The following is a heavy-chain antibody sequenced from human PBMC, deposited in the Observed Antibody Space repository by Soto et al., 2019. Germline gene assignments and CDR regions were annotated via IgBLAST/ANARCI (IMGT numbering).Heavy chain of an antibody. Sequence: QITVKESGLTLVKPTETLTLTCTFSGFSLSTYGMGVGWIRQPPGKALEWLALIYWDDDKRYSPSLRSRLTITKDTSKDQVDLTMTSMDPVDTATYYCARLARGVYDLDRLCEKFDYRGQGTLVTVSS. V-gene: IGHV2-5*02. D-gene: IGHD5-12*01. CDR3: ARLARGVYDLDRLCEKFDY. CDR1: GFSLSTYGMG. CDR2: IYWDDDK. J-gene: IGHJ4*02.